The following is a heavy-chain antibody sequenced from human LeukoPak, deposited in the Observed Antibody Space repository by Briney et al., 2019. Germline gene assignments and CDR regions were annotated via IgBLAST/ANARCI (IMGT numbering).Heavy chain of an antibody. CDR2: INPNSGGT. CDR1: GYTFTGYY. Sequence: GASVTVSCKASGYTFTGYYMHWVRQAPGQGLEWMGWINPNSGGTNYAQKFQGRVTMTRDTSISTAYMELSRLRSDDTAVYYCARDYGSGTFFGWFDPWGQGTLVTVSS. D-gene: IGHD3-10*01. V-gene: IGHV1-2*02. CDR3: ARDYGSGTFFGWFDP. J-gene: IGHJ5*02.